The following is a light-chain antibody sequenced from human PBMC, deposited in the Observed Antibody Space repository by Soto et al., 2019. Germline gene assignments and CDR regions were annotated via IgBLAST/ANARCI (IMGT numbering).Light chain of an antibody. V-gene: IGKV1-27*01. CDR1: QGINNY. Sequence: NHMTQSPCSLSSSVGDRVTITCRASQGINNYLAWYQQRPGKVPVLLIYSASTLKSGVPSRFSGRGAGTDFTLTISSLQPEDFATYYCQKYDRAPRTFGQGTKVDIK. CDR3: QKYDRAPRT. CDR2: SAS. J-gene: IGKJ1*01.